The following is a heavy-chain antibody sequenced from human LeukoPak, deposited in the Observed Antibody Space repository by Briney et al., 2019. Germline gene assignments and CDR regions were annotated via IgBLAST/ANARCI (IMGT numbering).Heavy chain of an antibody. V-gene: IGHV4-39*07. Sequence: KTSETLSLTCSVSGGSITSSSFYWGWIRQPPGKGLEWIGTIYYSGNTYYNPSLKSRVTISVDTSKNQFSLKLSSVTAADTAVYYCARGGGYCSGGSCYSRHWGQGTLVTVSS. CDR3: ARGGGYCSGGSCYSRH. CDR1: GGSITSSSFY. J-gene: IGHJ4*02. CDR2: IYYSGNT. D-gene: IGHD2-15*01.